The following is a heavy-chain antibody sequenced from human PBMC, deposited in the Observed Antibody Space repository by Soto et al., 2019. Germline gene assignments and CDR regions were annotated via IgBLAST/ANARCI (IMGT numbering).Heavy chain of an antibody. CDR2: MNPNSGNR. D-gene: IGHD2-2*01. Sequence: QVQLVQSGAEVRKPGASVKVSCKASGYTFTNYDINWVRQAPGEGLEWMGWMNPNSGNRGFGQKFQGRVTMTSNTSIITSYMELTSLTSDDTAVYFCARGGYVASFPSYPYYMAFWGEGTTVTVSS. V-gene: IGHV1-8*01. CDR3: ARGGYVASFPSYPYYMAF. J-gene: IGHJ6*03. CDR1: GYTFTNYD.